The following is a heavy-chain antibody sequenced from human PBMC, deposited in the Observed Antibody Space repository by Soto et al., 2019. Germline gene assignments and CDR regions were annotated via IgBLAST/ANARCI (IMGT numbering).Heavy chain of an antibody. D-gene: IGHD2-15*01. V-gene: IGHV1-69*01. J-gene: IGHJ4*02. CDR3: ARGYCSGGSCPYYFDY. CDR2: IIPIFGTA. CDR1: GGTFSSYA. Sequence: QAQLVQSGAEVKKPGSSVKVSCKASGGTFSSYAISWVRQAPGQGLEWMGGIIPIFGTANYAQKFQGRVTITADESTSTAYMELSRLRSEDTAVYYCARGYCSGGSCPYYFDYWGQGTLVTVSS.